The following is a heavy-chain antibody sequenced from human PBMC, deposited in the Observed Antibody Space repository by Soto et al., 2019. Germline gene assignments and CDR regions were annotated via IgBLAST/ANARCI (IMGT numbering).Heavy chain of an antibody. CDR3: AKGPLWTVGPLAMDV. D-gene: IGHD2-2*01. Sequence: EVQLLESGGGLVQAGGSLRLSCVASGFTFSTHAMSWVRQVPGKGLEWVSTFSGSGGNIYYGESVKVRFIISRADPKNTLYLVLNSLRVEDTAVYYCAKGPLWTVGPLAMDVWGQGSTVTVSS. CDR2: FSGSGGNI. V-gene: IGHV3-23*01. J-gene: IGHJ6*02. CDR1: GFTFSTHA.